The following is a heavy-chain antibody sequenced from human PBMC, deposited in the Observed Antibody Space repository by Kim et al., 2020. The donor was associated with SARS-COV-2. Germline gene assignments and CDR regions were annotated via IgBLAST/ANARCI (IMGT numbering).Heavy chain of an antibody. CDR3: ARGESFSIFGVVTYY. CDR2: INPNSGDT. V-gene: IGHV1-2*02. CDR1: GYIFTGYY. J-gene: IGHJ4*02. Sequence: ASVKVSCRASGYIFTGYYMHWVRQAPGQGLEWMGWINPNSGDTNHAQKFQGRVTMTRDTSTSTAYMEMSRLRSDDTAVYYCARGESFSIFGVVTYYWGQG. D-gene: IGHD3-3*01.